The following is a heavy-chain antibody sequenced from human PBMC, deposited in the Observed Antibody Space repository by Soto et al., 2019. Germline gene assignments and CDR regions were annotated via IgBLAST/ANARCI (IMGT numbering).Heavy chain of an antibody. CDR1: GGSISSYY. J-gene: IGHJ6*03. V-gene: IGHV4-59*08. D-gene: IGHD3-3*01. Sequence: QVQLQESGPGLVKPSETLSLTCTVSGGSISSYYWSWIRQPPGKGLEWIGYIYYSGSTNYNPSLKSRVTISVDTSKNQFSLKLSSVTAADTAVYYCARRYDFWSGYLYYYYMDVWGKGTTVTVS. CDR3: ARRYDFWSGYLYYYYMDV. CDR2: IYYSGST.